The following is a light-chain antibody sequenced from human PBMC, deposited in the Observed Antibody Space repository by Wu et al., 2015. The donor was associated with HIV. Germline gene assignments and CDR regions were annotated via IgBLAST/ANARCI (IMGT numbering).Light chain of an antibody. CDR1: QSVSSGY. CDR2: AAS. Sequence: TLSCRASQSVSSGYLAWYQHKPGQSPRLLIYAASSRATGIPDRFTGSGSGTDFALTISRLEPEDFAVYYCQQYANSPLTFGGGTKVEIK. V-gene: IGKV3-20*01. CDR3: QQYANSPLT. J-gene: IGKJ4*01.